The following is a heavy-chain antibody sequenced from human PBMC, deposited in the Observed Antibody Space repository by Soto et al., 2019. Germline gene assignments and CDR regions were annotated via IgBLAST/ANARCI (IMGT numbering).Heavy chain of an antibody. CDR2: INPNSGGT. CDR1: GYTFTGYY. D-gene: IGHD1-1*01. Sequence: GASVKVSCKASGYTFTGYYMHWVRQAPRQGLEWMGWINPNSGGTNYAQKFQGRVTMTRDTSISTAYMELSRLRSDDTAVYYCARILDAWDGFDYWGQGTLVTVSS. CDR3: ARILDAWDGFDY. V-gene: IGHV1-2*02. J-gene: IGHJ4*02.